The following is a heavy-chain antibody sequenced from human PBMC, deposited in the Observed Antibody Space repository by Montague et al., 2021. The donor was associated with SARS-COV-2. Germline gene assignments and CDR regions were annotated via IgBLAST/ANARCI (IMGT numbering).Heavy chain of an antibody. CDR3: ARSSGGYSTSDF. V-gene: IGHV4-59*08. Sequence: SETLSLTCTVSGGSISSSYWTWIRQPPGKGLEWIGYIYYSGSTSYNPSLKSRVTMSVDTSKNQFSLKLSSVTAADTAVYYCARSSGGYSTSDFWGQGTLVTVSS. CDR1: GGSISSSY. CDR2: IYYSGST. D-gene: IGHD3-10*01. J-gene: IGHJ4*02.